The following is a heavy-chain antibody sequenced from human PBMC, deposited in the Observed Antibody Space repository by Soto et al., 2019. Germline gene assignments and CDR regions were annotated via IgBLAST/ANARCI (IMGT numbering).Heavy chain of an antibody. CDR1: GFTFSSYS. J-gene: IGHJ4*02. D-gene: IGHD3-10*01. CDR3: AREMITMVRGALNY. Sequence: EVRLVESGGGLVKPGGSLRLSCAASGFTFSSYSMNWVCEAPGKGLEWVSSISSSSTYIYYADSVKGRFTISRDNAKKSLYLQVNSMRAEYTAVYYCAREMITMVRGALNYWCQGPLVTISS. V-gene: IGHV3-21*01. CDR2: ISSSSTYI.